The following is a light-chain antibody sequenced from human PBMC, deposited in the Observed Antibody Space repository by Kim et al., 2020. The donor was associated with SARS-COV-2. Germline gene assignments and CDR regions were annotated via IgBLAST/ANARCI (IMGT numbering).Light chain of an antibody. V-gene: IGKV3-11*01. CDR3: QQRNSWPLT. CDR1: QNIGTS. J-gene: IGKJ4*01. Sequence: LSPGERATLSCRASQNIGTSLTWYQQKPGQAPRLLIYDTSNRATGIPARFSGSGSGTDFTLTISSLEPEDFAIYYCQQRNSWPLTFGGGTKVDIK. CDR2: DTS.